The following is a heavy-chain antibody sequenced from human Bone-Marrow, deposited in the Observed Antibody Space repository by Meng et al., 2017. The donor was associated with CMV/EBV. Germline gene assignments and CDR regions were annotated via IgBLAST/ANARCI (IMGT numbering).Heavy chain of an antibody. CDR3: TTAVGELRFLKWSNHPRGYFDY. CDR1: GFTFSNAW. D-gene: IGHD3-3*01. V-gene: IGHV3-15*01. CDR2: IKSKTDGGTT. J-gene: IGHJ4*02. Sequence: GESLKISCAASGFTFSNAWMSWVRQAPGKGLEWVRRIKSKTDGGTTDYAAPVKGRFTISRDDSKNTLYLQMNSLKTEDTAVYYCTTAVGELRFLKWSNHPRGYFDYWGQGTLVTVSS.